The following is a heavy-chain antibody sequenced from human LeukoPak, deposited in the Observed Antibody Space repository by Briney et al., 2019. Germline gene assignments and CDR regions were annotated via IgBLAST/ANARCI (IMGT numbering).Heavy chain of an antibody. D-gene: IGHD5-18*01. Sequence: GGFLRLSCAVSGFTFSSYGMHWVRQAPGKGLEWVAVIRYDGSKKYYADSVKGRFTIYRDNSKSTLYLQMNSLRAEDTAVYYCARGPGYTYGLGFDYWGQGTLVTVSS. V-gene: IGHV3-33*01. CDR1: GFTFSSYG. J-gene: IGHJ4*02. CDR2: IRYDGSKK. CDR3: ARGPGYTYGLGFDY.